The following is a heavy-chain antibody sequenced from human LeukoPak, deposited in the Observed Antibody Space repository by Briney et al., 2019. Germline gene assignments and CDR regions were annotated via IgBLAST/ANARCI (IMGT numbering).Heavy chain of an antibody. V-gene: IGHV3-7*01. CDR1: GFTFSSYW. CDR3: AREWLVLPNSDY. J-gene: IGHJ4*02. D-gene: IGHD6-19*01. Sequence: GGSLRLSCAASGFTFSSYWMSWVRQAPGKGLECVANIKQDGSEKYYVDSVKGRFTISRDNAKNSLYLQMNSLRAEDTALYYCAREWLVLPNSDYWGQGTLVTVSS. CDR2: IKQDGSEK.